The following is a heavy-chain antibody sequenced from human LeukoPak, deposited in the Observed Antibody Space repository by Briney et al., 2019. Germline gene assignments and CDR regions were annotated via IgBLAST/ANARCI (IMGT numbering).Heavy chain of an antibody. Sequence: ASVTVSCTASGYTFTGYYMHWVRQAPGQGLEWMGWISAYNGNTNYAQKLQGRVTMTTDTSTSTAYMELRSLRSDDTAVYYCARLGYSYGLYYFDYWGQGTLVTVSS. CDR1: GYTFTGYY. CDR2: ISAYNGNT. J-gene: IGHJ4*02. D-gene: IGHD5-18*01. CDR3: ARLGYSYGLYYFDY. V-gene: IGHV1-18*04.